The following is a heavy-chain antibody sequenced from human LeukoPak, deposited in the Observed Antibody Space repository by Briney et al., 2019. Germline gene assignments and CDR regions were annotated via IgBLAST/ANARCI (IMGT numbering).Heavy chain of an antibody. D-gene: IGHD3-16*01. V-gene: IGHV4-59*08. J-gene: IGHJ4*02. CDR1: GGLLSRYY. Sequence: SETLSLTCSVSGGLLSRYYWRCIREPPGKGLEWIGYIYYSGSTNYNPSLKSRVTTSVDTSKNQFSLKRSSVTAADTAVYYCARGGYEYNFDYWGQGTLVTVSS. CDR2: IYYSGST. CDR3: ARGGYEYNFDY.